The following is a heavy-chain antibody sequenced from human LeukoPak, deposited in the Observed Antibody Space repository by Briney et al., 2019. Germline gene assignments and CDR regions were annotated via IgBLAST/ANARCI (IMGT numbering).Heavy chain of an antibody. J-gene: IGHJ4*02. CDR3: ARGDDSGYYNYFDY. D-gene: IGHD3-3*01. CDR2: IYTGGNT. Sequence: PRVSLRLSCAASGFTVDSNYLSWVRQAPGKGLEWVSTIYTGGNTYCAASVKGRFTISRDFSKNTVFLHMNSLRDEDTDMYYCARGDDSGYYNYFDYWGQGALVTVSS. V-gene: IGHV3-53*01. CDR1: GFTVDSNY.